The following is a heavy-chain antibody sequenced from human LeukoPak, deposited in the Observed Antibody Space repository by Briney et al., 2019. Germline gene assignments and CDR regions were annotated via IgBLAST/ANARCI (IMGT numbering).Heavy chain of an antibody. CDR3: ARGRITMVRSYAFDI. J-gene: IGHJ3*02. Sequence: SETLSLTCTVSGYSISSGYYWGWIRQPPGKGLEWIGSIYHSGSTYYNPSLKSRVTISVDTSKNQFSLKLSSVTAADTAVYYCARGRITMVRSYAFDIWGQGTMDTVSS. D-gene: IGHD3-10*01. CDR1: GYSISSGYY. CDR2: IYHSGST. V-gene: IGHV4-38-2*02.